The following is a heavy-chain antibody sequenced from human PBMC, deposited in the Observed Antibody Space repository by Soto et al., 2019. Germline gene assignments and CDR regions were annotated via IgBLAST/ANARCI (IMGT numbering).Heavy chain of an antibody. V-gene: IGHV3-30*18. J-gene: IGHJ4*02. CDR1: GFIFNRYG. D-gene: IGHD3-10*01. CDR2: ISYDGSNK. Sequence: PGGSLRLSCAAPGFIFNRYGMHWVRQAPGKGLEWVAVISYDGSNKYYADSVKGRFTISRDNSKNTLFLQMNSLRADDTAVYYCAKAVDITVRGVPPSDYWGQGTLVTVSS. CDR3: AKAVDITVRGVPPSDY.